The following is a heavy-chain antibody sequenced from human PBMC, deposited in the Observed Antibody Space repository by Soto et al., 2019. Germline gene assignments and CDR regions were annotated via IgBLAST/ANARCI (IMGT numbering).Heavy chain of an antibody. Sequence: AGGSLRLSCVGSGFTFSDYGMHWVRQAPGEGLEWVSIISYHGVNKYYADSVKGRFTVSRDDSKNTPFLQMNNLRPEDTAVYYVARDHKAHGLYFDYWGQGTLVTVSS. D-gene: IGHD2-8*01. CDR2: ISYHGVNK. CDR1: GFTFSDYG. V-gene: IGHV3-30*03. CDR3: ARDHKAHGLYFDY. J-gene: IGHJ4*02.